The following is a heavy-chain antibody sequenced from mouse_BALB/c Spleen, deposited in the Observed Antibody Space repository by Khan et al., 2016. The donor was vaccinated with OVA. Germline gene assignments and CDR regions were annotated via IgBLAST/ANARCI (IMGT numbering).Heavy chain of an antibody. V-gene: IGHV2-9*02. CDR3: ARLEDI. CDR2: IWAGGNT. Sequence: VQLKESGPGLVAPSQSLSITCTVSGFSLTSYGVHWVRQPPGKGLEWLGVIWAGGNTNYNSALMYSLSISKDNSNSQVFLKMNNLQTDDTAMCYWARLEDIWGQGTTLTVSS. D-gene: IGHD1-3*01. CDR1: GFSLTSYG. J-gene: IGHJ2*01.